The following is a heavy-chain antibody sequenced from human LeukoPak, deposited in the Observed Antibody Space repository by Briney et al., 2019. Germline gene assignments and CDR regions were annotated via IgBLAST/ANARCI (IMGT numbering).Heavy chain of an antibody. CDR3: ARGRDGYNFDY. CDR1: GGSISSSSYY. CDR2: DYYSGST. J-gene: IGHJ4*02. Sequence: PSETLSLTCTVSGGSISSSSYYWGWIRQPPGKGLEWIGSDYYSGSTYYNPSLKSRVTISVDTSKNQFSLKLSSVTAADTAVYYCARGRDGYNFDYWGQGTLVTVSS. V-gene: IGHV4-39*01. D-gene: IGHD5-24*01.